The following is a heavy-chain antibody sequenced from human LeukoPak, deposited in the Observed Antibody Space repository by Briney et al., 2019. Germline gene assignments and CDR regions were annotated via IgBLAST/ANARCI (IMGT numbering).Heavy chain of an antibody. CDR3: ARGDAFSGDH. CDR1: GFSFTNFW. Sequence: GGSLRLSCAVSGFSFTNFWMSWVRQAPGRGLEWVANIHPEGNEKYHVESVKGRFAISRDNTKNLLFLQMNGLRVEDTAVYYCARGDAFSGDHWGQGTLVTVSS. V-gene: IGHV3-7*04. CDR2: IHPEGNEK. J-gene: IGHJ4*02.